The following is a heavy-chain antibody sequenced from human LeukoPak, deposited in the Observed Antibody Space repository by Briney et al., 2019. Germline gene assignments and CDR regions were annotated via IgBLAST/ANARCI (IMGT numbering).Heavy chain of an antibody. V-gene: IGHV4-59*01. D-gene: IGHD4-23*01. CDR1: GGSISTYY. J-gene: IGHJ4*02. CDR3: ARDYGGNSYLDY. CDR2: FYYSGST. Sequence: PSDTLSLTCTVSGGSISTYYWIWIRRPPGKALEWIGYFYYSGSTNYNPSLKSPVIISVDTSKSQFSLKLSSMTAADTAVHYCARDYGGNSYLDYWGQGNLVTVSS.